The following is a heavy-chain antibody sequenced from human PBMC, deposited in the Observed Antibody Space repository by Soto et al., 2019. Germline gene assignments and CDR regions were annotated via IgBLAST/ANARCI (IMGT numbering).Heavy chain of an antibody. V-gene: IGHV4-39*01. D-gene: IGHD3-9*01. J-gene: IGHJ6*02. CDR1: GGSISSSSYY. CDR2: IYYSGST. CDR3: ATLTGSENYYYYYGMDV. Sequence: TLSLTCTVSGGSISSSSYYWGWIRQPPGKGLEWIGSIYYSGSTYYTPSLKSRVTISVDTSKNQFSLKLSSVTAADTAVYYCATLTGSENYYYYYGMDVWGQGTTVTVSS.